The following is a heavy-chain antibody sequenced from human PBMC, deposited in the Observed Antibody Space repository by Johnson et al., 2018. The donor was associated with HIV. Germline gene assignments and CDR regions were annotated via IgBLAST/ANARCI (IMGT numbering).Heavy chain of an antibody. CDR2: ISYDGSNK. V-gene: IGHV3-30*19. J-gene: IGHJ3*02. Sequence: QVQLVESGGGVVQPGRSLRLSCAASGFTFSSYGMHWVRQAPGKGLEWVAVISYDGSNKYYADSVKGRFTISRDNSKNTLYLQINSLRAEDTAVYYCARGNIVVVAAATDIDIWGQGTMVTVSS. D-gene: IGHD2-15*01. CDR3: ARGNIVVVAAATDIDI. CDR1: GFTFSSYG.